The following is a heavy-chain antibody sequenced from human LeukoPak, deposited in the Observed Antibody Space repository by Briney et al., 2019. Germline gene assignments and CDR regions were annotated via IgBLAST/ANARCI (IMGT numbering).Heavy chain of an antibody. V-gene: IGHV1-69*05. D-gene: IGHD6-13*01. CDR2: IIPIFGTA. CDR3: ASGIAAAGTGL. CDR1: VGTFSSYP. J-gene: IGHJ4*02. Sequence: GPTVKVSCKASVGTFSSYPISWVRQAPGQGLEWMGGIIPIFGTANYAQKFQGRVTITTDESTSTAYRELSSLRSEDTAVYYCASGIAAAGTGLWGQRTLVTVSS.